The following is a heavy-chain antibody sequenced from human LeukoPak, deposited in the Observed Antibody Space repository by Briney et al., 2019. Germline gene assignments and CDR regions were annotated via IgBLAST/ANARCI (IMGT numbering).Heavy chain of an antibody. CDR2: IKQDGSEK. D-gene: IGHD6-19*01. V-gene: IGHV3-7*01. J-gene: IGHJ5*02. CDR1: RFTFSNYW. Sequence: GGSLRLSCAASRFTFSNYWMSWVRQAPGKGREWVANIKQDGSEKNYVDSAKGRFTLSRDNAKNSLYLQMNSLRAEDTAVYYCAREAGDSSGWYNWFDPWGQGTLVTVSS. CDR3: AREAGDSSGWYNWFDP.